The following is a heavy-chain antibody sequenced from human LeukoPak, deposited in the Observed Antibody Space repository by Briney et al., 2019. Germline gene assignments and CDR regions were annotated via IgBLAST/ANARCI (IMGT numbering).Heavy chain of an antibody. D-gene: IGHD6-6*01. V-gene: IGHV4-38-2*01. CDR3: ARGGGSSSPYYYYYMDV. Sequence: SETLSLTCAVSGFSITSDYYWGWIRQTPGKGLEWVGSFYPGGRTYYSPYLGSRVTMSVDTSKNQFSLKLTSVTAADTAVYYCARGGGSSSPYYYYYMDVWGKGTTVTVSS. CDR2: FYPGGRT. CDR1: GFSITSDYY. J-gene: IGHJ6*03.